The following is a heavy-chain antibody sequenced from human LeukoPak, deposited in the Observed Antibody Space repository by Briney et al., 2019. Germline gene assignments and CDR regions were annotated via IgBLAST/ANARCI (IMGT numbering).Heavy chain of an antibody. CDR1: GFTFSSYG. Sequence: GGSLRLSCAASGFTFSSYGMHWVRQAPGKGLEWVAFIRYDGSNKYYADSVKGRLTISRDNSKNTLYLQMNSLRAEDTAVYYCAKFIAARPLGDYWGQGTLVTVSS. CDR2: IRYDGSNK. D-gene: IGHD6-6*01. CDR3: AKFIAARPLGDY. J-gene: IGHJ4*02. V-gene: IGHV3-30*02.